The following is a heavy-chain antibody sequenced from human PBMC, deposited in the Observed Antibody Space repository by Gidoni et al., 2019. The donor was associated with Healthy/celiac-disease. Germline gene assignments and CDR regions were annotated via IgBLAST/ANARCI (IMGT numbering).Heavy chain of an antibody. D-gene: IGHD3-10*01. CDR1: GFTFSNDG. J-gene: IGHJ6*02. Sequence: QVQLVESGGGVVQPGRSLSLSCAASGFTFSNDGMHWVRQAPGKGLEWVAVIWYDGSNKYYADSVKGRFTISRDNSKTTLYLQMNSLRAEDTAVYYCARENVRGVTYYYYYYGMDVWGQGTTVTVSS. CDR3: ARENVRGVTYYYYYYGMDV. CDR2: IWYDGSNK. V-gene: IGHV3-33*01.